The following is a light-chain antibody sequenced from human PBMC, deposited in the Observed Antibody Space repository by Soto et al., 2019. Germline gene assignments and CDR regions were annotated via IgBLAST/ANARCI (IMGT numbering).Light chain of an antibody. Sequence: EIVLTQSPATLSVSPGERATLSCRASQTVLNNLAWYQQKPGQAPRLLIYGASTRATAIPARFSGSGSGTDFTLTISSLEPEDFAVYYCQQRSNWPITFGQGTRREIK. CDR3: QQRSNWPIT. CDR2: GAS. V-gene: IGKV3-11*01. J-gene: IGKJ5*01. CDR1: QTVLNN.